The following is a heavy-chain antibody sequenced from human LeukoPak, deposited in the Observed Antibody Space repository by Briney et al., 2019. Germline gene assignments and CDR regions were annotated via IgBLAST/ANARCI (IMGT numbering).Heavy chain of an antibody. D-gene: IGHD6-6*01. CDR3: AKDWGSSFAYYHYMDV. J-gene: IGHJ6*03. CDR1: GFTFSSYA. CDR2: ISGSGGST. V-gene: IGHV3-23*01. Sequence: GGSLRLSCAASGFTFSSYAMSWVRQAPGKGLEWVSAISGSGGSTYYADSVKGRFTISRDNSKNTLYLQMNSLRAEDTAVYYCAKDWGSSFAYYHYMDVWGKGTTVTVSS.